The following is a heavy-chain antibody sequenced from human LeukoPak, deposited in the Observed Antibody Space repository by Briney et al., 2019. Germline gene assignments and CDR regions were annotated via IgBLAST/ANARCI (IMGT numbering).Heavy chain of an antibody. D-gene: IGHD3-16*01. V-gene: IGHV3-23*01. CDR3: AKETRGGSYGILDY. CDR1: GFTFSSYA. J-gene: IGHJ4*02. Sequence: PGGSLRLSCAASGFTFSSYAMTWVRQAPGKGLDWVSTISSNGGGTYYADSVRGRFTISRDNSKNTLYLPMNSLRAEDTAVYYCAKETRGGSYGILDYWGQGTLVTVSS. CDR2: ISSNGGGT.